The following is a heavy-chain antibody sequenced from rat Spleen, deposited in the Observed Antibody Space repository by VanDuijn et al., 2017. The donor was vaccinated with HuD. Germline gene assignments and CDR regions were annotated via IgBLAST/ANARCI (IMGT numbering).Heavy chain of an antibody. CDR1: GLSFSNYD. Sequence: EVQLVESGGGLVQPGRSLKLSCAASGLSFSNYDMAWVRQTPTKGLEWVASISFDGRDTYYRDSVKGRFTISRDSAKSSLYLQMDSLRSEDTATYYCTKRDFSRIPDYWGQGVMVTVSS. D-gene: IGHD1-6*01. J-gene: IGHJ2*01. CDR3: TKRDFSRIPDY. CDR2: ISFDGRDT. V-gene: IGHV5-20*01.